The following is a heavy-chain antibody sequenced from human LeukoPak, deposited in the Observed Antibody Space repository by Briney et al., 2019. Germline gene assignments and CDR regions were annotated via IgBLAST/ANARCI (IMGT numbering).Heavy chain of an antibody. D-gene: IGHD2-2*01. Sequence: GGSLRLSCAASGNYWMHWVRQAPGKGLVWVSHINSDGSWTGYADSVKGRFTISKDNAKNTVYLQMNNLRAEDTAVYYCVSFYETNWDRGTLVTVSS. J-gene: IGHJ4*02. CDR3: VSFYETN. CDR2: INSDGSWT. V-gene: IGHV3-74*01. CDR1: GNYW.